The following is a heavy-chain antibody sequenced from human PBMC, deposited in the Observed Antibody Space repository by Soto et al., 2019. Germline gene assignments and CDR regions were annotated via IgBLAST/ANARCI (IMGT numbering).Heavy chain of an antibody. V-gene: IGHV3-66*01. CDR2: IYTDGST. J-gene: IGHJ4*02. CDR1: GFTVSSNY. CDR3: ASRINSYCAYDF. Sequence: EVQLVESGGGMVQPGGSLRLTCAASGFTVSSNYMSWVRQAPGKGLEWVSIIYTDGSTYYADSVKGRITLSRDDSKNTLYLQINSLRVEDTAVYYCASRINSYCAYDFWGQGTLVTVSS. D-gene: IGHD2-15*01.